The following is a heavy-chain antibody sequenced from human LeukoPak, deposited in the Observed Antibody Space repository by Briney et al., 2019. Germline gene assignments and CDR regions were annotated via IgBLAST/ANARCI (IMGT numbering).Heavy chain of an antibody. J-gene: IGHJ2*01. D-gene: IGHD3-3*02. CDR1: GFSVSLNS. CDR3: ARVGDHFHWYLDL. CDR2: LYSGSDT. Sequence: GGSLTLSCAASGFSVSLNSMNWVRQAPGKGLEWVSILYSGSDTYYADSVKGRFTISRDSSKNMLFLHMNSLRAEDTAVYYCARVGDHFHWYLDLWGRGTLVTVSS. V-gene: IGHV3-53*01.